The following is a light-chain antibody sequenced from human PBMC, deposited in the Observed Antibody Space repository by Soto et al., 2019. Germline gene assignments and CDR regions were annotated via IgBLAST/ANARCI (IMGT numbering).Light chain of an antibody. Sequence: QSVLTQPPSASGTPGQRVTISCSGSSFNIGSNSVNWYQQLPGAAPKLLIYPNNQRPSGVPDRFSGSKSGTSASLAISGLQSEDEADYYCAAWDDRLTGHVVFGGGTKLTVL. CDR1: SFNIGSNS. CDR2: PNN. V-gene: IGLV1-44*01. J-gene: IGLJ2*01. CDR3: AAWDDRLTGHVV.